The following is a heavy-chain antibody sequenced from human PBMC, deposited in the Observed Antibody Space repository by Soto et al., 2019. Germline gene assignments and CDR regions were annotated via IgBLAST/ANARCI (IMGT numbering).Heavy chain of an antibody. V-gene: IGHV1-18*04. J-gene: IGHJ4*02. CDR1: GYTFANYG. Sequence: ASVKVSCKASGYTFANYGVGWVRQAPGRGLVWMAWISAYTGTTNYAQEFQGRVAVTTDTSTSTASMDIKSLRSDDTAAYYCARSPYSYGKSFYFDYWGQGTLVTVSS. CDR3: ARSPYSYGKSFYFDY. D-gene: IGHD5-18*01. CDR2: ISAYTGTT.